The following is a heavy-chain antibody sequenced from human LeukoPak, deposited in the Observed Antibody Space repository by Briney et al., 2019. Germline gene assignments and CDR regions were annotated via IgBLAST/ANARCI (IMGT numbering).Heavy chain of an antibody. V-gene: IGHV4-4*02. Sequence: SETLSLTCAVSGSSINNKKWWSCVRQPPGKGLEWTGEIYQRGRTDCNPSLKSRVTISVDRSKNQLSLKLTSVTAADTAVYYCARTSGDLDSSGSHFQHWGQGTLVTVSS. CDR1: GSSINNKKW. J-gene: IGHJ1*01. CDR3: ARTSGDLDSSGSHFQH. CDR2: IYQRGRT. D-gene: IGHD3-22*01.